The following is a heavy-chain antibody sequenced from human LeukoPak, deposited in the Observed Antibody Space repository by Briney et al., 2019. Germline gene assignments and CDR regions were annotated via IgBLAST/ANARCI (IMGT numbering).Heavy chain of an antibody. V-gene: IGHV3-49*04. CDR2: IRNRHMRETK. Sequence: GGSLRLSCTTSGFTLSDYALSWVRLAPGKGLEWVSLIRNRHMRETKEYVASVEGRFSISRDASKGIVYLQMNSLQTEDTAVYYCTRAGIVAAIGYGMDVWGQGTTVTVSS. D-gene: IGHD5-12*01. CDR3: TRAGIVAAIGYGMDV. J-gene: IGHJ6*02. CDR1: GFTLSDYA.